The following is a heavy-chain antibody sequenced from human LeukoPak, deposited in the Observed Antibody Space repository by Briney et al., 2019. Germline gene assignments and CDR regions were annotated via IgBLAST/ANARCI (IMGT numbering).Heavy chain of an antibody. V-gene: IGHV1-8*03. CDR3: ARAPSRAFDI. D-gene: IGHD2-2*01. J-gene: IGHJ3*02. CDR1: GYTFTSYD. CDR2: MNPNSGNT. Sequence: AASVKVSCKASGYTFTSYDINWVRQATGQGLEWMGWMNPNSGNTGYAQKFQGRVTITRKTSVSTAYMELTSLRSEDTAMYYCARAPSRAFDIWGQGTMVTVSS.